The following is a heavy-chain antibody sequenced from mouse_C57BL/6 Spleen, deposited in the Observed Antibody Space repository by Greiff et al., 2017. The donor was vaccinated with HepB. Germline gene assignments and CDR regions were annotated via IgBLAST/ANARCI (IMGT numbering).Heavy chain of an antibody. CDR3: ARDRVYYGNYDYFDY. CDR1: GFTFSSYA. D-gene: IGHD2-1*01. V-gene: IGHV5-4*01. Sequence: EVKLVESGGGLVKPGGSLKLSCAASGFTFSSYAMSWVRQTPEKRLEWVATISDGGSYTYYPDNVKGRFTISRDNAKNNLYLQMSHLKSEDTAMYYCARDRVYYGNYDYFDYWGQGTTLTVSS. J-gene: IGHJ2*01. CDR2: ISDGGSYT.